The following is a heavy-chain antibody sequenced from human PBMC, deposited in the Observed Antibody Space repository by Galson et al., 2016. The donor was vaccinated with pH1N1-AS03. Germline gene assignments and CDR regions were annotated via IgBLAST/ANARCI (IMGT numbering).Heavy chain of an antibody. CDR1: GYTFTLHF. CDR2: INPNVGYT. Sequence: SVKVSCKASGYTFTLHFVHWLRHVPGQGLEWMGFINPNVGYTNVPQKFQGRFTISRDNSRNTLFLQMNNLRDEDTAIYYCARDLACSSITCSLAFDHWGQGTLVSVSS. J-gene: IGHJ4*02. CDR3: ARDLACSSITCSLAFDH. D-gene: IGHD2-2*01. V-gene: IGHV1-46*01.